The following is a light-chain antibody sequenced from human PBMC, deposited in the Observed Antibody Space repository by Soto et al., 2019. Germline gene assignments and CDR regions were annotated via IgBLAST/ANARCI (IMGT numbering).Light chain of an antibody. CDR2: RDN. J-gene: IGLJ1*01. CDR1: SSDIGAYDY. CDR3: AAGGTAGDDGLSSPFYV. Sequence: VLTQPASLSGSPGQSITISCTGTSSDIGAYDYVSWYQQLPGAAPKLLIFRDNQRPSGVSDRFSGSRSGTSASLAISGLRSEDEADYYCAAGGTAGDDGLSSPFYVFGTGTKVTVL. V-gene: IGLV1-47*01.